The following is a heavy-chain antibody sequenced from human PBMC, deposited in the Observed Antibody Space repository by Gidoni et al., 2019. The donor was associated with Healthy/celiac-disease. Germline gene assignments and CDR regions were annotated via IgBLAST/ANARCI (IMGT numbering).Heavy chain of an antibody. CDR1: GFTFSGSA. CDR2: IRSKANSYAT. Sequence: EVQLVESGGGLVQPGGSLKLSCAASGFTFSGSAMHWVRQASGKGLEWVGRIRSKANSYATAYAASVKGRFTIARDDSKNTAYLQMNSLKTEDTAVYYCTLAYYDYVWGSQPPDYWGQGTLVTVSS. V-gene: IGHV3-73*02. CDR3: TLAYYDYVWGSQPPDY. J-gene: IGHJ4*02. D-gene: IGHD3-16*01.